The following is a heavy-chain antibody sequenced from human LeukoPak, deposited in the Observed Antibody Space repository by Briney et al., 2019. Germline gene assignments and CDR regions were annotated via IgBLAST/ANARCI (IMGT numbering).Heavy chain of an antibody. V-gene: IGHV3-74*01. CDR1: GLTFNSYW. CDR3: ARAMPHDNWFDP. D-gene: IGHD2-2*01. J-gene: IGHJ5*02. Sequence: GGSLRLSCAASGLTFNSYWMHWVRQAPGKGLVWVARISGSGSTTTYADSVKGRFTISRDNAKNTLYLQMNRLRAEDTAVYYCARAMPHDNWFDPGGEGSLVTVSS. CDR2: ISGSGSTT.